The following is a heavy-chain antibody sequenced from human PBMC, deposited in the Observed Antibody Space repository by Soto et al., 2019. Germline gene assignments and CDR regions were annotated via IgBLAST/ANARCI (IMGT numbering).Heavy chain of an antibody. D-gene: IGHD3-3*01. CDR2: ISAYNGNT. CDR1: GYTFTIYC. J-gene: IGHJ3*01. Sequence: ASVKVSCKASGYTFTIYCISWVRQAPGQGLEWMGWISAYNGNTNYAQKLQGRVTMTTDTSTSTAYMELRSLRSDDTAVYYCATHYDLWSGYPDDAFDFWGQGTMVTVSS. CDR3: ATHYDLWSGYPDDAFDF. V-gene: IGHV1-18*01.